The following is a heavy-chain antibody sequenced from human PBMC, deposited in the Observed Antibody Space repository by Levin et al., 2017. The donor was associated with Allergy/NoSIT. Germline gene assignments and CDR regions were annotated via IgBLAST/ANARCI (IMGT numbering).Heavy chain of an antibody. CDR1: GFTFSSYG. CDR3: AKDSHPLWFGEPDY. Sequence: SGESLKISCAASGFTFSSYGMHWVRQAPGKGLEWVAVISYDGSNKYYADSVKGRFTISRDNSKNTLYLQMNSLRAEDTAVYYCAKDSHPLWFGEPDYWRQGTLVTVSS. J-gene: IGHJ4*02. CDR2: ISYDGSNK. V-gene: IGHV3-30*18. D-gene: IGHD3-10*01.